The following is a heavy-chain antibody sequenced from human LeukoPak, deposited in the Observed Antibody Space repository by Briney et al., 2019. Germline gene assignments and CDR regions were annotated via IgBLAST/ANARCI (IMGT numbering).Heavy chain of an antibody. CDR2: INPNSGDT. CDR1: GYTFTGYY. CDR3: ARELMIVVETTGGFDY. J-gene: IGHJ4*02. Sequence: ASVKVSCKASGYTFTGYYMHWVRQAPGQGLEWMGWINPNSGDTNYAQKFQGRVTMTRDTSISTAYMELSRLRSDDTAVYYCARELMIVVETTGGFDYWGQGTLVTVSS. D-gene: IGHD3-22*01. V-gene: IGHV1-2*02.